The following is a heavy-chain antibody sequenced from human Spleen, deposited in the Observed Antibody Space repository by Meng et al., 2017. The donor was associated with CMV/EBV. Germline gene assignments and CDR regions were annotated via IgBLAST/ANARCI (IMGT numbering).Heavy chain of an antibody. CDR2: IHYSGNT. J-gene: IGHJ4*02. V-gene: IGHV4-39*02. CDR1: GGSISTSSYY. D-gene: IGHD6-6*01. Sequence: SETLSLTCTVSGGSISTSSYYWSWIRQPPGKGLEWIGSIHYSGNTYYNPSLKSRVTISADTSKNHFSLRLSSVTAADTAVYYCARDHIAARPFDYWGQGTLVTVSS. CDR3: ARDHIAARPFDY.